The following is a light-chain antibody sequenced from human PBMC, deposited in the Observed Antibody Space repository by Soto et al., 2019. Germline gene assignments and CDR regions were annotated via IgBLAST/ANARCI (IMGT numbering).Light chain of an antibody. J-gene: IGLJ3*02. V-gene: IGLV2-14*01. CDR3: CSYTTSTTWV. CDR1: SNDVGGYNY. Sequence: QSALAQPASVSGSPGQSITISCTGTSNDVGGYNYVSWYQQHPGKAPKLIIYEVRNRPSGVSNRFSGSKSVNTASLTISGLQAEDEADYYCCSYTTSTTWVFXGGTKVTVL. CDR2: EVR.